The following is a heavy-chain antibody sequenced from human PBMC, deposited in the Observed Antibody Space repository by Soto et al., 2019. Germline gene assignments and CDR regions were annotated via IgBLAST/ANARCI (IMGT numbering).Heavy chain of an antibody. V-gene: IGHV5-51*01. CDR2: IYPGNSET. CDR3: ARTYTSSSPIDF. Sequence: GESLKISCKASGYTFTVYWLGWVRQMPGKGLEWMGIIYPGNSETRYSPSFQGQVTISADKSISTAYLQWSSLKASDTAMYFCARTYTSSSPIDFWGQGALVTVSS. CDR1: GYTFTVYW. J-gene: IGHJ4*02. D-gene: IGHD6-6*01.